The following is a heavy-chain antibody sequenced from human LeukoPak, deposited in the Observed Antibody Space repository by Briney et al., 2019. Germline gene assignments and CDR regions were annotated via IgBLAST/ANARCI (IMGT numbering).Heavy chain of an antibody. CDR3: ARGALDAYDS. CDR2: ISITSNTI. V-gene: IGHV3-48*03. Sequence: GGSLRLSCAASGFSFRDYEMNWVRQAPGKGLEWVSYISITSNTIHYADSVKGRFTISRDNTKNSLHLQMTRLRADDTAIYYCARGALDAYDSWGQGTPVTVSS. CDR1: GFSFRDYE. J-gene: IGHJ5*01. D-gene: IGHD5-24*01.